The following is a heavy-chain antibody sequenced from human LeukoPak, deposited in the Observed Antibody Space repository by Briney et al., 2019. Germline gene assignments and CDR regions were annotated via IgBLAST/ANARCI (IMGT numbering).Heavy chain of an antibody. CDR3: AKDWRRGYSYGFDY. Sequence: GGSLRLSCAASGFTFSSYVMSWLRQAPGKGLELVSAISGSGGSTYYADSVKGRFTISRDNSKNTLYLQMNSLSAEDTAVYYCAKDWRRGYSYGFDYWGQGTLVTVSS. J-gene: IGHJ4*02. D-gene: IGHD5-18*01. V-gene: IGHV3-23*01. CDR2: ISGSGGST. CDR1: GFTFSSYV.